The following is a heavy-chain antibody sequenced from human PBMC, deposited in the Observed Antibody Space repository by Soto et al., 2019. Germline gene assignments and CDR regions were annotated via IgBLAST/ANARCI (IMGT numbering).Heavy chain of an antibody. D-gene: IGHD2-15*01. CDR1: GYTFTGYY. Sequence: ASVKVSCKASGYTFTGYYMHWVRQAPGQGLEWMGWINPNSGGTNYAQKFQGWVTMTRDTSINTAYMELSRLRSDDTAVYYCARAGVAATPHAFDIWGQGTMVTVSS. J-gene: IGHJ3*02. CDR3: ARAGVAATPHAFDI. CDR2: INPNSGGT. V-gene: IGHV1-2*04.